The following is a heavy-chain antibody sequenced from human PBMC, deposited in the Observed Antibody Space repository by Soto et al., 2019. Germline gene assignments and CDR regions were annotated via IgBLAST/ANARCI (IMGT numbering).Heavy chain of an antibody. CDR3: AKGRSYYYYSGVDV. CDR2: IIDSGAST. Sequence: GGSLRLSCAASGFTFRSCAMGWVRQAPGKGLEWVSDIIDSGASTYYAGSVKGRFTISRDNSKSTLYLQMNSLRAEDTALYYCAKGRSYYYYSGVDVWGQGTAVTVSS. V-gene: IGHV3-23*01. CDR1: GFTFRSCA. J-gene: IGHJ6*02.